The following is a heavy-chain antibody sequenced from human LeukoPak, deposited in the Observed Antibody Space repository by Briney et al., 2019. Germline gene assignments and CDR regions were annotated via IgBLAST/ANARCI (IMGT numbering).Heavy chain of an antibody. Sequence: GASVKVSCKASGCTFTDYYMHWVRQAPGQGLEWMGWINPNSGGTNYTQNFQGRVTMTRDTSISTAYMALSRLSSDDTAVYYCAVFPGIVGATPLRNDAFDIWGQGTMVTVSS. J-gene: IGHJ3*02. V-gene: IGHV1-2*02. CDR2: INPNSGGT. CDR1: GCTFTDYY. D-gene: IGHD1-26*01. CDR3: AVFPGIVGATPLRNDAFDI.